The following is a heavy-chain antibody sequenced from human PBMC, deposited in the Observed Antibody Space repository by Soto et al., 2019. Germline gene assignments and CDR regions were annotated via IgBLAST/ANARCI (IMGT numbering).Heavy chain of an antibody. V-gene: IGHV3-23*01. CDR1: GFTFRSYA. J-gene: IGHJ3*01. Sequence: EVQLLEPGGGVVEPGGSLRLSCAASGFTFRSYAMTWVRQAPGKGLEWVSYTGGGGVSTYYADSVKGRVTSSRDDSNNTLYLQMNSLRAEDTALYYCAKIVVGGSQHYAFDLWGQGTMVTVSS. D-gene: IGHD2-15*01. CDR2: TGGGGVST. CDR3: AKIVVGGSQHYAFDL.